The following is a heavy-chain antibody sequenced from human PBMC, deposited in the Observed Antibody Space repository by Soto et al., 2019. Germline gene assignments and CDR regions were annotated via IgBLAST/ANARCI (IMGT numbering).Heavy chain of an antibody. CDR2: ISASGGST. J-gene: IGHJ4*02. D-gene: IGHD6-19*01. Sequence: EVHLLEYGGGLVQPGGSLRLSCVVSGSTFSSDDMSWFRQAPGRGLEWVSGISASGGSTYYADSVKGRFTSSRDNAKNTLYLQMKSLRVDDTALYYCAKDGGWSLAVAGLFDYWGPGTQVTVSS. CDR3: AKDGGWSLAVAGLFDY. V-gene: IGHV3-23*01. CDR1: GSTFSSDD.